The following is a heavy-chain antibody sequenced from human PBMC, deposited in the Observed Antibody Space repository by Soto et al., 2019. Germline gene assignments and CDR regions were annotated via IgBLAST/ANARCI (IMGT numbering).Heavy chain of an antibody. CDR1: GFTFSSYG. Sequence: GGSLRLSCAASGFTFSSYGMHWVRQAPGKGLEWVAVISYDGSNKYYADSVKGRFTISRDNSKNTLYLQMNSLRAEDTAVYYCAKDHVVVVPAAMWFDPWGQGTLVTVSS. D-gene: IGHD2-2*01. CDR3: AKDHVVVVPAAMWFDP. CDR2: ISYDGSNK. V-gene: IGHV3-30*18. J-gene: IGHJ5*02.